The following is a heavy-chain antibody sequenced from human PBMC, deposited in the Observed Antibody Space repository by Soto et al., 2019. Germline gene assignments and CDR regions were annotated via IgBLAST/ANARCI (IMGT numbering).Heavy chain of an antibody. J-gene: IGHJ4*02. CDR1: GGSVSSGSYY. CDR3: ARDNYGSGSYYADRFDY. Sequence: PSETLSLTCTVSGGSVSSGSYYWSWIRQPPGKGLEWIGYIYYSGSTNYNPSLKSRVTISVDTSKNQFSLKLSSVTAADTAVYYCARDNYGSGSYYADRFDYWGQGTLVTV. V-gene: IGHV4-61*01. CDR2: IYYSGST. D-gene: IGHD3-10*01.